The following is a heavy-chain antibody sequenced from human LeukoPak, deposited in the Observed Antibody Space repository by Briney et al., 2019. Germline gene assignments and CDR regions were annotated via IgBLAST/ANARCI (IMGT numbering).Heavy chain of an antibody. CDR2: IIPIFGTA. J-gene: IGHJ6*04. Sequence: VASVKVSCKASGGTFSSYAISWVRQAPGQGLEWMGGIIPIFGTANYAQKFQGRVTITADESTSTAYMELSSLRSEDTAVYYCARSLRFLEWLPGDVWGKGTTVTVSS. D-gene: IGHD3-3*01. V-gene: IGHV1-69*13. CDR3: ARSLRFLEWLPGDV. CDR1: GGTFSSYA.